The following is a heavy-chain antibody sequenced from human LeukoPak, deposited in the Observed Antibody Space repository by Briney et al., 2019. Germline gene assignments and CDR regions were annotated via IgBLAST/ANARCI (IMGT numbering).Heavy chain of an antibody. CDR2: IHPHGIF. J-gene: IGHJ5*02. V-gene: IGHV4-34*01. D-gene: IGHD5-24*01. Sequence: SETLPLTCAVHGGSCDDYYCSWIRQPPGKGLEWIGEIHPHGIFYYNSSLTSRVTISIDTSKSQFSLRLTSVTAADTAFYYCARGRDRSKAGDLWGQGSLVIVSS. CDR3: ARGRDRSKAGDL. CDR1: GGSCDDYY.